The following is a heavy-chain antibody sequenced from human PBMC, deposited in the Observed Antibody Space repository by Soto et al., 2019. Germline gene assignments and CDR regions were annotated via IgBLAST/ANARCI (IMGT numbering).Heavy chain of an antibody. CDR1: GGSITSYC. J-gene: IGHJ4*02. V-gene: IGHV4-59*01. CDR2: ISFSGAT. CDR3: ATDRRDGYKRYFKF. D-gene: IGHD3-9*01. Sequence: SETLSLTCTVCGGSITSYCWSWIRQTPRKGLHWIGSISFSGATYSNPSLKGRAALSVDTSENHLSLTLNSVTSAATAVYFRATDRRDGYKRYFKFWRKGNQGTVSS.